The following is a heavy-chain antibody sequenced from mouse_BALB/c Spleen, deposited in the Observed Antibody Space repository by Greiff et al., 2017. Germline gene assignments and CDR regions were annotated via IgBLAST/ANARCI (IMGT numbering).Heavy chain of an antibody. CDR2: ISSGGGST. CDR3: ARGYGNYGSWFAY. D-gene: IGHD2-1*01. V-gene: IGHV5-12-1*01. J-gene: IGHJ3*01. Sequence: EVKLVESGGGLVKPGGSLKLSCAASGFAFSSYDMSWVRQTPEKRLEWVAYISSGGGSTYYPDTVKGRFTISRDNAKNTLYLQMSSLKSEDTAMYYCARGYGNYGSWFAYWGQGTLVTVSA. CDR1: GFAFSSYD.